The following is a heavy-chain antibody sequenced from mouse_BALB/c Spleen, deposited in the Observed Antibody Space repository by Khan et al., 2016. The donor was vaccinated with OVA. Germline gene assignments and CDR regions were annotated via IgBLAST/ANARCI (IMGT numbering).Heavy chain of an antibody. D-gene: IGHD2-3*01. CDR1: GYSITSDYA. CDR2: INYSGSN. V-gene: IGHV3-2*02. Sequence: EVQLQESGPGLVKPSQSLSLTCTVTGYSITSDYAWNWIRQFPGNKLEWMGYINYSGSNNYNPALKSRIFINRDTSKKQFFLQLNSVTTADTATYYCARDGSRYNYAIDYWGQGTSVTVSS. J-gene: IGHJ4*01. CDR3: ARDGSRYNYAIDY.